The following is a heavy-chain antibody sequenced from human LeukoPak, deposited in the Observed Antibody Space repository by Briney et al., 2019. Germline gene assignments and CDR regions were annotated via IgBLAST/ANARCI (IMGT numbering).Heavy chain of an antibody. Sequence: GGSLRLSCAASGFTFSSYGMHWVRQAPGKGLEWVAFIRYDGSNKYYADSVKGRFTIPRDNSKNTLDLQMNSLRAEDTALYYCAKGGNSITGTGVAPFDPWGKGTLVTVSS. CDR3: AKGGNSITGTGVAPFDP. CDR2: IRYDGSNK. V-gene: IGHV3-30*02. J-gene: IGHJ5*02. CDR1: GFTFSSYG. D-gene: IGHD1-7*01.